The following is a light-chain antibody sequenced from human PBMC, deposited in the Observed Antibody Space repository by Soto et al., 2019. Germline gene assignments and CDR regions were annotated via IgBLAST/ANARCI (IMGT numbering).Light chain of an antibody. CDR1: ARLLHKNGYNY. J-gene: IGKJ1*01. CDR3: MQPLENFRT. CDR2: LGS. Sequence: IVMTQSPLSLSVTPGEAASISCMSSARLLHKNGYNYVDWYMQKPGQSPQLLIYLGSNRASGVPDRFSGSGSDTYFTLEISRVEADDVGVYYCMQPLENFRTFGQGTMV. V-gene: IGKV2-28*01.